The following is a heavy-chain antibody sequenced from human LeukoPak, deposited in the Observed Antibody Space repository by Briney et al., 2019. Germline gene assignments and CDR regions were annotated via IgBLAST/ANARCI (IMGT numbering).Heavy chain of an antibody. D-gene: IGHD2-15*01. V-gene: IGHV3-30-3*01. Sequence: GTSPRLSCVASGFSFSSYSIHWVRRVPGKGLEWVAVMSVNGVNKYYADSVRGRFTVSRDISKNTQFLQMNSLRFEDTAVYFCVRESCSGGSCTYDPFDIWGHGTMVTVS. CDR3: VRESCSGGSCTYDPFDI. CDR2: MSVNGVNK. CDR1: GFSFSSYS. J-gene: IGHJ3*02.